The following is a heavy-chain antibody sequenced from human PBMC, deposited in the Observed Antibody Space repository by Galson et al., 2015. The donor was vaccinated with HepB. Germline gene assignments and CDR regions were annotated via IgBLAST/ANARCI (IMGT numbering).Heavy chain of an antibody. Sequence: SVKVSCKASGYTFTSYAIHWVRQAPGQRLEWMGWINADNGNTKYSQNFQGRVTITRDTSASTAYMELSRLRSEDTAVYYCARHGDFWRRALPPWLDPWGQGTLVTVSS. V-gene: IGHV1-3*01. D-gene: IGHD3-3*01. CDR3: ARHGDFWRRALPPWLDP. CDR1: GYTFTSYA. CDR2: INADNGNT. J-gene: IGHJ5*02.